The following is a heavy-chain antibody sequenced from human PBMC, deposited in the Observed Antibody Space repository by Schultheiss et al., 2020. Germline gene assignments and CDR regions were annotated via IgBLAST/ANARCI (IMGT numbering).Heavy chain of an antibody. CDR2: IYYSGRT. CDR3: ARSGYTTGTVYYFDH. Sequence: SETLSLTCTVSGGSISNNGYSWGWIRQPPGKGLEWIASIYYSGRTEYNPSLRGRVTISVDTSKNQFSLKLSSVTAADTAVYYCARSGYTTGTVYYFDHWGQGTLVTVSS. V-gene: IGHV4-39*07. CDR1: GGSISNNGYS. D-gene: IGHD6-13*01. J-gene: IGHJ4*02.